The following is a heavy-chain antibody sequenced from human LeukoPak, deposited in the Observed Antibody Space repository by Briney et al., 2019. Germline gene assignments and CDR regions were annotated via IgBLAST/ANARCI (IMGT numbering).Heavy chain of an antibody. D-gene: IGHD6-13*01. CDR1: GYGFTGYY. V-gene: IGHV1-2*02. CDR3: ARWDGYSSSPDY. Sequence: VASVKVCCKASGYGFTGYYMHWERQAPGQGLEWMGWIDLHSGDTGYAQKFQGRVTMTRDMTTTTTYMELTRLRSDDTAFYYCARWDGYSSSPDYWGQGSLVTVSS. CDR2: IDLHSGDT. J-gene: IGHJ4*02.